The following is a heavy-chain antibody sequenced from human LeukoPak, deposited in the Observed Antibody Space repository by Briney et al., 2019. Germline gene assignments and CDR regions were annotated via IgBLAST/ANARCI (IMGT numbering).Heavy chain of an antibody. D-gene: IGHD1-26*01. V-gene: IGHV1-2*02. CDR1: GYTFTGYY. J-gene: IGHJ6*03. CDR3: ARISRVGATGHYYYYMDV. Sequence: RAPVKVSCKASGYTFTGYYMHWVPQAPGQGLEWMGWINPNSGGTNYAQKFQGRVTMTRDTSISTAYMELSRLRSDDTAVYYCARISRVGATGHYYYYMDVWGKGTTVTVSS. CDR2: INPNSGGT.